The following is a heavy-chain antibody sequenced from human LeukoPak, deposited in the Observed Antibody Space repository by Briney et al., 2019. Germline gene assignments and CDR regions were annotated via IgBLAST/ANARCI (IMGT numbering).Heavy chain of an antibody. CDR2: IYYSGST. J-gene: IGHJ4*02. CDR3: ASGMATLYYFDY. D-gene: IGHD5-24*01. CDR1: GGSISSGGYY. Sequence: PQTLSLTCTVSGGSISSGGYYWSWIRQHPGKGLEWIGYIYYSGSTYYNPSLKSRVTISVDTSKNQFSLKLSSVTAADMAVYYCASGMATLYYFDYWGQGTLVTVSS. V-gene: IGHV4-31*03.